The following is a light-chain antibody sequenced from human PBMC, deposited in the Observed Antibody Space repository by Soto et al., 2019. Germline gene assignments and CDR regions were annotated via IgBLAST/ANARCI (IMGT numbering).Light chain of an antibody. CDR2: EVS. Sequence: QSVLTQPASVSGSPGQSITISCTGTSSDVGGYNYVSWYQQHPGKAPKLMIYEVSNRPSGVSNRFSGSKSGNTASLTISGFQAADEDDYYCSSYTSSSTLVFGTGTKVTVL. J-gene: IGLJ1*01. CDR3: SSYTSSSTLV. CDR1: SSDVGGYNY. V-gene: IGLV2-14*01.